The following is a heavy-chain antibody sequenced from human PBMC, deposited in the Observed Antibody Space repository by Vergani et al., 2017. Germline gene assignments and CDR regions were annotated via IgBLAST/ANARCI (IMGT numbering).Heavy chain of an antibody. J-gene: IGHJ6*02. CDR1: GFTFSSYA. CDR2: ISGSGGST. V-gene: IGHV3-23*01. Sequence: EVQLLESGGGLVQPGGSLRLSCAASGFTFSSYAMSWVRPAPGKGLEWVSAISGSGGSTYYADSVKGRFTISRDNSKNTLYLQMNSLRAEDTAVYYCARDFVGYCSSTSCYTDITQYYYGMDVWGQGTTVTVSS. D-gene: IGHD2-2*02. CDR3: ARDFVGYCSSTSCYTDITQYYYGMDV.